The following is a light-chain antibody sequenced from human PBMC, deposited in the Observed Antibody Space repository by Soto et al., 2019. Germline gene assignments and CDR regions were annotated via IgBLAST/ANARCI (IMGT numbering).Light chain of an antibody. CDR2: DVS. CDR1: SSDDGGYNY. J-gene: IGLJ2*01. V-gene: IGLV2-14*01. CDR3: SSYTSSSTLVV. Sequence: QSVLTQPASVSGSPGQSITISCTGTSSDDGGYNYVSWYQQHPGKAPKLMIYDVSNRPSGVSNRFSGSKSGNTASLTISGLQAGDEADYYCSSYTSSSTLVVFGGGTKLTVL.